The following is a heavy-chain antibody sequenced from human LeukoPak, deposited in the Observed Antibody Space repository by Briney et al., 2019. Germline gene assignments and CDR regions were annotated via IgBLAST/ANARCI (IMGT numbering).Heavy chain of an antibody. Sequence: GGSLRLSCAASGLTFSNHWMHWGRQAPGKGLVWVSRVNGDGSSTIYADSVRGRFTISRDNAKNTLYLQMNSLRAEDTAVYYCARDGSHGDFDYWGQGTLVTVSS. CDR1: GLTFSNHW. D-gene: IGHD3-16*01. CDR2: VNGDGSST. V-gene: IGHV3-74*01. CDR3: ARDGSHGDFDY. J-gene: IGHJ4*02.